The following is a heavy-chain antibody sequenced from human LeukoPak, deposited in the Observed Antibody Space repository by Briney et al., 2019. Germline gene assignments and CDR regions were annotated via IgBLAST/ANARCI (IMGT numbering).Heavy chain of an antibody. Sequence: GGSLRVSCADSVFTFSAYPMHRVRQAPGKGLEYVSSITSDGGITYYVNSVKGRFTISIDNSRNTLYLQMGSLRAEDMAVYYCARDLTGTGDYWGQGTLVSVSS. J-gene: IGHJ4*02. V-gene: IGHV3-64*01. CDR2: ITSDGGIT. D-gene: IGHD1-20*01. CDR3: ARDLTGTGDY. CDR1: VFTFSAYP.